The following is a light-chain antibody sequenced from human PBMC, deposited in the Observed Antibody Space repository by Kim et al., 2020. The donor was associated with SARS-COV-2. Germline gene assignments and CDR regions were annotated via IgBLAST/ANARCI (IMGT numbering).Light chain of an antibody. J-gene: IGKJ5*01. Sequence: PGEKATLSCKASQTITSNYLAWDQQRPGQAPRLLNYGASNRATGIADRFSGSGSETDFSLTISRLEPEDFAVYYWQQYSSLPLTFGQGTRLEIK. V-gene: IGKV3-20*01. CDR2: GAS. CDR3: QQYSSLPLT. CDR1: QTITSNY.